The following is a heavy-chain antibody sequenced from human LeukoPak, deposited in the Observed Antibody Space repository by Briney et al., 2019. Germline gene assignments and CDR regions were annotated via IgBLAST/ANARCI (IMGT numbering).Heavy chain of an antibody. CDR3: ARRGSSSSPYYYGMDV. V-gene: IGHV1-2*04. Sequence: ASVKVSCKASGYTFTDYYMHWVRQAPGQGLEWMGWINPNSGGTNYAQKFQGWVTMTRDTSISTAYMELSRLRSDDTAVYYCARRGSSSSPYYYGMDVWGQGTTVTVSS. CDR2: INPNSGGT. J-gene: IGHJ6*02. CDR1: GYTFTDYY. D-gene: IGHD6-6*01.